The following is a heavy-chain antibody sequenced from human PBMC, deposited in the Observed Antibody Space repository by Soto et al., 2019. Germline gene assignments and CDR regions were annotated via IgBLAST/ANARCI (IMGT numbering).Heavy chain of an antibody. D-gene: IGHD2-15*01. J-gene: IGHJ6*02. V-gene: IGHV1-8*01. CDR2: VNPNSGNT. CDR3: ARGLCSGGSCSTQHYYYGMDV. CDR1: GYTFTSYD. Sequence: QVQLVQSGAEVKKPGASVKVSCKASGYTFTSYDINWVRQATGQGLEWMGWVNPNSGNTGYAQKFQGRVTMTRNTSISTAYMELSSLRSEDTAVYYCARGLCSGGSCSTQHYYYGMDVWGQGTTVTVSS.